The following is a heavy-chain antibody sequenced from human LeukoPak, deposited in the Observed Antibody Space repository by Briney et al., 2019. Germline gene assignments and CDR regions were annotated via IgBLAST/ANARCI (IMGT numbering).Heavy chain of an antibody. V-gene: IGHV1-2*02. D-gene: IGHD3-10*01. CDR3: SRDLLMYYSGSGEST. CDR2: INPHSGAT. Sequence: ASVKVSFKASGYTFTDYYIHWVRQAPGQGPEWMGWINPHSGATNYAQKFQGRVTMTRDTSISTAFMELSSLRSDDTAMYYCSRDLLMYYSGSGESTWGQGTQVTVSS. J-gene: IGHJ5*02. CDR1: GYTFTDYY.